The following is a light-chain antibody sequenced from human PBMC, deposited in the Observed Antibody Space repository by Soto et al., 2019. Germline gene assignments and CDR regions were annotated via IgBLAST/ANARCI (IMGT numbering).Light chain of an antibody. CDR3: AAWDDTVRSYV. J-gene: IGLJ1*01. V-gene: IGLV1-47*01. CDR1: ISNIGTNY. Sequence: QSVLTQPPSESGTPGQMVTISCSGGISNIGTNYVHWFQQLPGTAPKVLSNRDNQRPSGVPDRFSGSKSGTSASLAISGLRSEDEAEYYCAAWDDTVRSYVFGTGTKLTVL. CDR2: RDN.